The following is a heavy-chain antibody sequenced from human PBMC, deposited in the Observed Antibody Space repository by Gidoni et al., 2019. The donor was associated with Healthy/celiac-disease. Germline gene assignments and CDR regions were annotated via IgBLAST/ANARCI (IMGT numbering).Heavy chain of an antibody. J-gene: IGHJ2*01. D-gene: IGHD2-15*01. V-gene: IGHV3-30*03. CDR2: IAFSGSNR. CDR1: GSTFSCCG. CDR3: ATYCSGGSGYSWYFDL. Sequence: VQAVAPARGVLQPGRYPSRSCAAAGSTFSCCGMHWFSQAPGKGLEWGAVIAFSGSNRNCADSVEGRFTMSRDNSKSACDLQMNSLRAEDTAVYYCATYCSGGSGYSWYFDLWGRGTLVTVSS.